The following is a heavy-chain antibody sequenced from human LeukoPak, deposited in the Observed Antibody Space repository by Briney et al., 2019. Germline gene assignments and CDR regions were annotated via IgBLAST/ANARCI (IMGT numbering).Heavy chain of an antibody. D-gene: IGHD6-19*01. J-gene: IGHJ4*02. CDR1: GFTFSSYA. Sequence: GGSLRLSCAASGFTFSSYAMSWVRQAPGKGREWVSGISGSGDSTYYADFVEGRFTISRDNSKNTLYLQMNSLRAEDTAVYFCAKTIAYSSGPFDCWGQGTLVTVSS. CDR2: ISGSGDST. CDR3: AKTIAYSSGPFDC. V-gene: IGHV3-23*01.